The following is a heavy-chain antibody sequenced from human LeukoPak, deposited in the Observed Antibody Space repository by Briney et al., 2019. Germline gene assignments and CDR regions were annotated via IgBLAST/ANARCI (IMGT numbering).Heavy chain of an antibody. CDR2: IYYRSKWYN. Sequence: SQTLSLTCAISGDSVSSNSTACNSIRQSPSRGLEWLGRIYYRSKWYNDYALSVKSRITINPDTSKNQFSLQLNSVTAEDTAVYYCVRGGQGDGYSADEAFDFWGQGTVVTVSS. CDR1: GDSVSSNSTA. V-gene: IGHV6-1*01. J-gene: IGHJ3*01. D-gene: IGHD5-24*01. CDR3: VRGGQGDGYSADEAFDF.